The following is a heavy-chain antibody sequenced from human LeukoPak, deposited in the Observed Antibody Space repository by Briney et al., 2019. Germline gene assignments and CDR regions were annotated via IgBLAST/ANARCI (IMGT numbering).Heavy chain of an antibody. CDR2: IYTSGSP. J-gene: IGHJ3*02. CDR3: ARGVGSSDAFDI. CDR1: GGSISSGTYY. Sequence: PSQTLSLTCTVSGGSISSGTYYWSWIRQPAGKGLEWIGRIYTSGSPNYNPSLKSRVTISVDTSENQFSLKLSSVTAADTAVYYCARGVGSSDAFDIWGQGTMVTVSS. D-gene: IGHD1-26*01. V-gene: IGHV4-61*02.